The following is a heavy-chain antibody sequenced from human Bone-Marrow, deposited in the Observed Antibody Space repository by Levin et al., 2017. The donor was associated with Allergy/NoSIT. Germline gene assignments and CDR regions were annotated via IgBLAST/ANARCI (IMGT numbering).Heavy chain of an antibody. D-gene: IGHD6-19*01. CDR3: ARGVAGKG. Sequence: SETLSLTCNVSGASITSYYWTWIRQPPGKGLEWIGFVYFSSNTNYNPSLRSRVTISVDTSKNQVSLKLNSVTPADTAVYYCARGVAGKGWGQGVLVSVSS. J-gene: IGHJ4*02. CDR1: GASITSYY. V-gene: IGHV4-59*01. CDR2: VYFSSNT.